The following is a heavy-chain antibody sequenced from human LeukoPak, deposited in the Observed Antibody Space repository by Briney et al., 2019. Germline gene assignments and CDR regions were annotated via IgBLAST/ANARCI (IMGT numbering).Heavy chain of an antibody. J-gene: IGHJ3*02. D-gene: IGHD3-3*02. CDR1: GYTSTSPD. V-gene: IGHV1-8*01. CDR2: MNPRDNT. CDR3: ARYTQHYGFDI. Sequence: GASVKVSCKASGYTSTSPDINWVRQATGRGLEWLGWMNPRDNTGYAQKFQGRDTLTRDKSINTAYMELSSLRSEDTAVYYCARYTQHYGFDIWGQGTMVTVSA.